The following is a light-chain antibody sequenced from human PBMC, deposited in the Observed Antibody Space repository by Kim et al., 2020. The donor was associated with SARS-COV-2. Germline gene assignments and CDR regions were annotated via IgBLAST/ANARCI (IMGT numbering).Light chain of an antibody. V-gene: IGKV1-39*01. CDR2: AAS. CDR1: QSISSY. J-gene: IGKJ2*01. Sequence: DIQMTQSPSSLSASVGDRVTITCRASQSISSYLNWYQQKPGKAPKILIYAASSLQSGVPSRFSGSGSGTDFTLTISSLQPEDFATYYCQQSYNTPQTFGQGTKLEI. CDR3: QQSYNTPQT.